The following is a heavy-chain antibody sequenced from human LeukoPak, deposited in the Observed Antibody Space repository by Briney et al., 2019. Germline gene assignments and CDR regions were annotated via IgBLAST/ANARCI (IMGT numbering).Heavy chain of an antibody. CDR2: IYSGGDT. D-gene: IGHD6-6*01. CDR1: GLTVSSNY. J-gene: IGHJ5*01. V-gene: IGHV3-66*02. Sequence: PGGSLRLSCAAAGLTVSSNYMSWVRQAPGKGLEWVSVIYSGGDTYYTDSVKGRFSISRDNSKNTLYLQMNSLRADDTAMYYCAKGDKMSIWRRTYNCLDSWGQGTLVTVSS. CDR3: AKGDKMSIWRRTYNCLDS.